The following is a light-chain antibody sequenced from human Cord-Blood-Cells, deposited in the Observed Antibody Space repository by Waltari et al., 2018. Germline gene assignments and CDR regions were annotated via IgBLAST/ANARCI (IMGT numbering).Light chain of an antibody. CDR3: QQSYSTPYT. CDR1: QSISSY. CDR2: AAS. Sequence: DIQMTQSPSSLSASVGDRVTITCRASQSISSYLNWYQQKPGKAPELLIDAASSLQMGVPSRFSGSGSGTDFTLTISSLQPEDFATYYCQQSYSTPYTFGQGTKLEIK. J-gene: IGKJ2*01. V-gene: IGKV1-39*01.